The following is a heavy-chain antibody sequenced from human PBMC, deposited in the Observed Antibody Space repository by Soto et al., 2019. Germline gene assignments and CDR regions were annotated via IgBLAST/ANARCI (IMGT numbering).Heavy chain of an antibody. CDR2: ISSTGSTT. CDR3: VRMLRFSDGRIAS. Sequence: GGSLRLSCAVSGFTFSSYEMNWVRQAPGKGLEWVSHISSTGSTTYYAESVKGRFTVSRDNAKNSLYLQMNSLRAEDTAVYYCVRMLRFSDGRIASWGQGALLTVSS. V-gene: IGHV3-48*03. D-gene: IGHD2-21*01. CDR1: GFTFSSYE. J-gene: IGHJ5*02.